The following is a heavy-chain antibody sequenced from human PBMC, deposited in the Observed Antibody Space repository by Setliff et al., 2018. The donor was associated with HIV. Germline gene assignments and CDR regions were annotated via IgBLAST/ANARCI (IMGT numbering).Heavy chain of an antibody. D-gene: IGHD3-10*01. Sequence: SETLSLTCTVSGGSMNIHSWSWIRQPPGKGLEWIGYIYHSGSTYYNPSLKSRVTISIDRSKNHFSLKLRSVTAADTAVYYCVSQPESRWQIEYWGQGTLVTVSS. CDR1: GGSMNIHS. J-gene: IGHJ4*02. CDR3: VSQPESRWQIEY. V-gene: IGHV4-59*04. CDR2: IYHSGST.